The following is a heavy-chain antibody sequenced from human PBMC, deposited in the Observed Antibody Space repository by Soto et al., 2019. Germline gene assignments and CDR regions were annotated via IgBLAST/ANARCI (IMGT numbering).Heavy chain of an antibody. Sequence: VQLVESGGGVLQPGRSLRLSCTASGFILSTYAMNWVRQAPGKGLEWVAVISYDGSSKYYADSVQGRFTISRDNSKNTLYLQMNSLRGEDTAVYYCVRGSERWSQTDAFDIWGQGTMVTVSS. D-gene: IGHD2-8*01. CDR1: GFILSTYA. CDR3: VRGSERWSQTDAFDI. V-gene: IGHV3-30-3*01. CDR2: ISYDGSSK. J-gene: IGHJ3*02.